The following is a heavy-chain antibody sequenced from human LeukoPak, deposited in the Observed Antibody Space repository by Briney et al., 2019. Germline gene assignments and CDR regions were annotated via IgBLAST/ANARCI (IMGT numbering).Heavy chain of an antibody. CDR1: GFTFNNYD. CDR2: ISGSDDST. D-gene: IGHD3-3*01. V-gene: IGHV3-23*01. CDR3: AREMSGYYALFDY. Sequence: GGSLRLSCAASGFTFNNYDMSWVRQAPGKGLEWVSGISGSDDSTFYADSVKGRFTISRDNAKNSLYLQMNSLRAEDTAVYYCAREMSGYYALFDYWGQGTLVTVSS. J-gene: IGHJ4*02.